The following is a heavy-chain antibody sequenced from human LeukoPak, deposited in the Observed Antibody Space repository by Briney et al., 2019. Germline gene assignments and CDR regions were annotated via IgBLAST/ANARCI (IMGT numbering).Heavy chain of an antibody. Sequence: GGSLRLSRAASGFTFSSYSMNWVRQAPGKGLEWVSYISSSSSTIYYADSVKGRFTISRDNAKNSLYLQMNSLRAEDTAVYYCARDRHSGYSGYDPFDYWGQGTLVTVSS. D-gene: IGHD5-12*01. J-gene: IGHJ4*02. CDR3: ARDRHSGYSGYDPFDY. V-gene: IGHV3-48*04. CDR1: GFTFSSYS. CDR2: ISSSSSTI.